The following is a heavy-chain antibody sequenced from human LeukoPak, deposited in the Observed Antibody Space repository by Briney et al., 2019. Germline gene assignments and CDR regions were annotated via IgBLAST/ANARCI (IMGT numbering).Heavy chain of an antibody. D-gene: IGHD3-10*01. CDR3: AVYGSGSPLGY. CDR1: GGSFSGYS. V-gene: IGHV4-59*01. J-gene: IGHJ4*02. CDR2: IYYSGST. Sequence: SETLSLTCVVYGGSFSGYSWSWIRQPPGKGLEWIGYIYYSGSTNYNPSLKSRVTISVDTSKNQFSLKLSSVTAADTAVYYCAVYGSGSPLGYWGQGTLVTVSS.